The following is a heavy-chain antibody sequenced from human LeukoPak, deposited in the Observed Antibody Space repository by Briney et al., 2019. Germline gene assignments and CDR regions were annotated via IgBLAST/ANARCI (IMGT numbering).Heavy chain of an antibody. CDR2: ISSSSSYI. Sequence: PGGSLRLSCAASGFTFSSYSMNWVRRAPGKGLEWVSSISSSSSYIYYADSVKGRFTISRDNAKNSLYLQMNSLRAEDTAVYYCASLVSGDYDYWGQGTLVTVSS. CDR3: ASLVSGDYDY. D-gene: IGHD4-17*01. J-gene: IGHJ4*02. V-gene: IGHV3-21*01. CDR1: GFTFSSYS.